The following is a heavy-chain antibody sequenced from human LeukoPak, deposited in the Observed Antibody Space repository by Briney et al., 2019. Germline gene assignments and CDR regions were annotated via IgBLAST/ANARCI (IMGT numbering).Heavy chain of an antibody. CDR2: IYTDAST. CDR3: ARERGYCSGGSCYLDY. Sequence: SATLSLTWTVSGGSISSYYWSWIRQPAGKGLEWMGRIYTDASTNYNPSLKSRVTMSVDTSTNPSSLKLSSVTAADTAVYCCARERGYCSGGSCYLDYWGQGALVTVSS. V-gene: IGHV4-4*07. D-gene: IGHD2-15*01. CDR1: GGSISSYY. J-gene: IGHJ4*02.